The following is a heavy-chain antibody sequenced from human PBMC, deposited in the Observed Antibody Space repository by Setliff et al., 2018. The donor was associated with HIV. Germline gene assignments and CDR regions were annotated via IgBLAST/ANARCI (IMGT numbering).Heavy chain of an antibody. D-gene: IGHD3-10*01. CDR2: VNPNSGDA. CDR3: ARNFGLSPSGKYYYYYGMDI. V-gene: IGHV1-2*02. CDR1: GYTFTGHY. Sequence: GASVKVSCKASGYTFTGHYLHWVRQAPGQGLEWLGWVNPNSGDAIYAQNFQGQVTMTRDTSINAAYMELRGLRSDDTAVYYCARNFGLSPSGKYYYYYGMDIWGQGTTVTVSS. J-gene: IGHJ6*02.